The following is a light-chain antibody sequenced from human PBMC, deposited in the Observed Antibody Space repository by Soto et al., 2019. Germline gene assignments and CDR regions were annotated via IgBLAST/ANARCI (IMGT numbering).Light chain of an antibody. CDR1: QRVSSN. Sequence: EIVMTQSPGTLSVSPGERATLSCRASQRVSSNLAWYQQKPGQAPRLLIYGASTRATGVPARFSGSGSGTEFTLTISILQSEDSAVYYCQQYKNWLALTFGGGTKVDIK. CDR2: GAS. V-gene: IGKV3-15*01. J-gene: IGKJ4*01. CDR3: QQYKNWLALT.